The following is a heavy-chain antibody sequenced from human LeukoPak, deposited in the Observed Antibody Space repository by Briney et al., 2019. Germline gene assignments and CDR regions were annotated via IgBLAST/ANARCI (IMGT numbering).Heavy chain of an antibody. D-gene: IGHD5-12*01. V-gene: IGHV3-23*01. CDR2: ISGTGSIT. CDR1: GVMFDISV. CDR3: XXXXFGFHSGNDYLDS. Sequence: PGGSLRLSCAASGVMFDISVMSWVRQAPGKGLEWVCVISGTGSITYSIDSVKGRFTISRDNSKNTVYLEMNNLRADDTAAYYSXXXXFGFHSGNDYLDSWGQGTLVTISS. J-gene: IGHJ4*02.